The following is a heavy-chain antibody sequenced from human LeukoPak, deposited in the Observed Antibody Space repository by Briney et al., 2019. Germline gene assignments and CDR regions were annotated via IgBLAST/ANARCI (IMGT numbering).Heavy chain of an antibody. V-gene: IGHV3-15*01. D-gene: IGHD3-10*01. Sequence: GGSLRLSCAASGFTFSNAWMSWVRQAPGKGLEWVGRIKSKTDGGTTDYAAPVKGRFTISRDDSKNTLYLQTNSLKTEDTAVYYCTTDPTYGSGSYHDYWGQGTLVTVSS. CDR2: IKSKTDGGTT. CDR1: GFTFSNAW. CDR3: TTDPTYGSGSYHDY. J-gene: IGHJ4*02.